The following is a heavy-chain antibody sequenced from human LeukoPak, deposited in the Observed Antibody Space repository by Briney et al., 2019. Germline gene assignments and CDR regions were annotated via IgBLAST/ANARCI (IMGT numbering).Heavy chain of an antibody. CDR1: GGSISTYY. D-gene: IGHD5-12*01. J-gene: IGHJ4*02. V-gene: IGHV4-59*01. Sequence: SETLSLTCTVSGGSISTYYWSWLRQSPGKGLEWIGYISYSGSTNYNPALKSRGTISVDTSKNQFSLKLRSVTAADTAVYYCASGRKYSATSDYWGQGTLVTVSS. CDR3: ASGRKYSATSDY. CDR2: ISYSGST.